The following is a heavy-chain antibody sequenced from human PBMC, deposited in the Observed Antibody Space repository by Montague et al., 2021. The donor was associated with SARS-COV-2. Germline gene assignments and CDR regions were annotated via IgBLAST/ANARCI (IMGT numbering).Heavy chain of an antibody. Sequence: TLSLTCTVSRGSISSGGNYWSWIRQHPVKGLEWIGYSYYSGSTYYNPSLKSRVSISVDTSQNQFSLKLSSVTAADTAVYYCARGRRYSSTWYGALDPWGQGMQVTVSS. CDR3: ARGRRYSSTWYGALDP. CDR1: RGSISSGGNY. V-gene: IGHV4-31*03. CDR2: SYYSGST. D-gene: IGHD6-13*01. J-gene: IGHJ5*02.